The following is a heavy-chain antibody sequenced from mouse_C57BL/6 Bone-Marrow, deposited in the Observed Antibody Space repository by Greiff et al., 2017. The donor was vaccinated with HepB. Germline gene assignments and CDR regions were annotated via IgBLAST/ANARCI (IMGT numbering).Heavy chain of an antibody. CDR1: GYSITSGYY. Sequence: EVQLVESGPGLVKPSQSLSLTCSVTGYSITSGYYWNWIRQFPGNKLEWMGYISYDGSNNYNPSLKNRISITRDTSKNQFFLKLNSVTTEDTATYYCARDNYGYYFDYWGQGTTLTVSS. CDR2: ISYDGSN. CDR3: ARDNYGYYFDY. D-gene: IGHD1-1*01. J-gene: IGHJ2*01. V-gene: IGHV3-6*01.